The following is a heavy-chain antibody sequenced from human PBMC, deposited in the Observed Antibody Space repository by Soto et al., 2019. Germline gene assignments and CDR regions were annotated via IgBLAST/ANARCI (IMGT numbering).Heavy chain of an antibody. Sequence: QVQLVQSGAEVKKPGSSVKVSCKASGGTFSSYAISWVRQAPGQGLEWMGGIIPIFVTANYAQKFQGRVTITADESTSTAYMELSSLRSDDTAVYYFARREGSYYPFASWGHGTLVTVSS. CDR2: IIPIFVTA. CDR3: ARREGSYYPFAS. J-gene: IGHJ5*01. CDR1: GGTFSSYA. V-gene: IGHV1-69*01. D-gene: IGHD1-26*01.